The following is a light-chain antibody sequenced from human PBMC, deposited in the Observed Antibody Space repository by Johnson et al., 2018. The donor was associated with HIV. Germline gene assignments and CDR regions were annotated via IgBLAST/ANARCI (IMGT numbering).Light chain of an antibody. V-gene: IGLV1-51*01. Sequence: QSVLTQPPSLSAAPGQKVTISCSGSSSNIGNNYVSWYQQLPGTAPKLLIYDNNKRPSGIPDRFSGSKSGTSATLGITGLQTGDEADYYCGTWDSSLSVEVFGTGTKVTVL. CDR2: DNN. J-gene: IGLJ1*01. CDR3: GTWDSSLSVEV. CDR1: SSNIGNNY.